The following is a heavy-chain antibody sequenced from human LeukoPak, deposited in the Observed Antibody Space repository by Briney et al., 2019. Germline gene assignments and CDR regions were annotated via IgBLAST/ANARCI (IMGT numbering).Heavy chain of an antibody. CDR3: ARDRGRYYDSRGFYWGYYFDS. J-gene: IGHJ4*02. Sequence: PGRSLRLSCAASGFTFSSYAMHWVRQAPGKGLEWVAVISYDGSNKYYADSVKGRFTISRDNSKNTLHLQMNSLRAEDTAVYYCARDRGRYYDSRGFYWGYYFDSWGQGILVTVST. CDR1: GFTFSSYA. V-gene: IGHV3-30-3*01. CDR2: ISYDGSNK. D-gene: IGHD3-22*01.